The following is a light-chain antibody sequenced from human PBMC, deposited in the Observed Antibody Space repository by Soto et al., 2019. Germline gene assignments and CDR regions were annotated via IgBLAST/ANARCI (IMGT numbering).Light chain of an antibody. J-gene: IGKJ4*01. CDR2: PAS. Sequence: KLSKSASFLYAYVGDRVTITCRASQGISSSLAWYQQKPGKAPKLLIYPASTLQSGVPSKFSGSGSGTEFTLTISSLQPEDFATYYCQHLSSYPLSFAGRTKVDVK. CDR3: QHLSSYPLS. V-gene: IGKV1-9*01. CDR1: QGISSS.